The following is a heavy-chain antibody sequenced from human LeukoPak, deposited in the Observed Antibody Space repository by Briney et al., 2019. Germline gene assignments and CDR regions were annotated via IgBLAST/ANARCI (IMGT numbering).Heavy chain of an antibody. V-gene: IGHV1-69*06. CDR1: GGTFSSYA. D-gene: IGHD6-13*01. CDR2: IIPIFGTA. CDR3: ASPIAAAGTLFDY. Sequence: GASVKVSCKASGGTFSSYAISWVRQAPGQGLEWMGGIIPIFGTANYAQKFQGRVTITADKSTSTAYMELSSLRSEDTAVYHCASPIAAAGTLFDYWGQGTLVTVSS. J-gene: IGHJ4*02.